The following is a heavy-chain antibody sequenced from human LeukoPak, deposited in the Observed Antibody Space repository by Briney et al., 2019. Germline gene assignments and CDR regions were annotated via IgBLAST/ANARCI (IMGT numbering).Heavy chain of an antibody. Sequence: GGSLRLSCAASGFTFSSYAMSWVRQAPGKGLEWVSAISGSGGSTYYADSVKGRFTISRDNSKNTLYLQMNILIAEDTAVYYCAKASRRLGYCSSTSCYARGSYYYMDVWGKGTTVTVSS. V-gene: IGHV3-23*01. J-gene: IGHJ6*03. CDR3: AKASRRLGYCSSTSCYARGSYYYMDV. D-gene: IGHD2-2*01. CDR2: ISGSGGST. CDR1: GFTFSSYA.